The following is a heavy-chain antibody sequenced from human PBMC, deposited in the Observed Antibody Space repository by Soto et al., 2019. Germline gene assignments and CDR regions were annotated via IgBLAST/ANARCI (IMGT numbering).Heavy chain of an antibody. D-gene: IGHD3-16*01. CDR3: ASGMGLYYFDY. CDR2: INAGNGNT. CDR1: GNTFTSYA. V-gene: IGHV1-3*05. Sequence: QVQLVQSGAEEKKPGASVKVSCKASGNTFTSYAMHWVRQAPGQRLEWMGWINAGNGNTKYSQKFQGGVTITRATSASSAYMELSSLRSEDTALYYCASGMGLYYFDYWGQGTLVTVSS. J-gene: IGHJ4*02.